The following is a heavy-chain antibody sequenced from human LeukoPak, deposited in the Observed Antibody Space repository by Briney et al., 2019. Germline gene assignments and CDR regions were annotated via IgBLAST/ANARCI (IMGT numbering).Heavy chain of an antibody. CDR2: ISYDGSNK. CDR3: ARDPSPVRSDIVVVPAAQQGRDY. Sequence: PGGSLRLSCAASGFTCSSYSMNWVRQAPGKGLEWVAVISYDGSNKYYADSVKGRFIISRDNSKNTLYLQMNSLRAEDTAVYYCARDPSPVRSDIVVVPAAQQGRDYWGQGTLVTVSS. J-gene: IGHJ4*02. D-gene: IGHD2-2*01. CDR1: GFTCSSYS. V-gene: IGHV3-30*03.